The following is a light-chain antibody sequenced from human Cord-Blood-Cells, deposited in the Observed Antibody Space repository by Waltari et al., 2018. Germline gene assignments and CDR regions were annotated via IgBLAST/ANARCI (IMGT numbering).Light chain of an antibody. CDR2: DAS. Sequence: EIVLTQSPATLSLSPGGRATLPCRASQSVSSYLAWYQQKPGQAPRLLIYDASNRATGIPARFSGSGSGTDFTLTISSLEPEDFAVYYCQQRSIWPPYTFGQGTKLEIK. CDR3: QQRSIWPPYT. J-gene: IGKJ2*01. CDR1: QSVSSY. V-gene: IGKV3-11*01.